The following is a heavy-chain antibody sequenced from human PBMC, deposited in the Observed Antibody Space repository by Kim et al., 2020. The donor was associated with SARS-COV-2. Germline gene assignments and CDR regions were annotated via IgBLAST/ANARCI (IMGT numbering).Heavy chain of an antibody. Sequence: SETLSLTCTVSGGSISSGDYYWSWIRPPPGKGLEWIGYIYYSGSTYYNPSLKSRDTISVDTSKNQFSLKLSSVTAADTSVYYCARVTMVRGVLNKWGEHPDYWGQGTLVTVSS. D-gene: IGHD3-10*01. CDR3: ARVTMVRGVLNKWGEHPDY. V-gene: IGHV4-30-4*01. J-gene: IGHJ4*02. CDR1: GGSISSGDYY. CDR2: IYYSGST.